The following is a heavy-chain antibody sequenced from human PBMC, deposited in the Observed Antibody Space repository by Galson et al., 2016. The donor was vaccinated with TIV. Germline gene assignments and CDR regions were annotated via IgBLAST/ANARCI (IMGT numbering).Heavy chain of an antibody. CDR3: AREMASISSHAFDV. J-gene: IGHJ3*01. D-gene: IGHD5-24*01. Sequence: ETLSLTCTVSDDSISWHYWSWIRQPAGKGLEWIGRIDTSGNTNYNPSLKSRVTLSLDTSRSQFSLKLWSVTAADTAVYYCAREMASISSHAFDVWGQGTMVTVSS. CDR1: DDSISWHY. CDR2: IDTSGNT. V-gene: IGHV4-4*07.